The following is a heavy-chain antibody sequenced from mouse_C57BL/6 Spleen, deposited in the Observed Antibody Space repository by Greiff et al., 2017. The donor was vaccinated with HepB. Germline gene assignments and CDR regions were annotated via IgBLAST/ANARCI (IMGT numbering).Heavy chain of an antibody. CDR3: ARRRIYYGNHYYAMDY. CDR1: GYTFTSYW. CDR2: IDPSDSYT. J-gene: IGHJ4*01. V-gene: IGHV1-59*01. D-gene: IGHD2-1*01. Sequence: QVQLQQPGAELVRPGTSVKLSCKASGYTFTSYWMHWVKQRPGQGLEWIGVIDPSDSYTNYNQKFKGKATLTVDTSSSTAYMQLSSLTSEDSAVYYCARRRIYYGNHYYAMDYWGQGTSVTVSS.